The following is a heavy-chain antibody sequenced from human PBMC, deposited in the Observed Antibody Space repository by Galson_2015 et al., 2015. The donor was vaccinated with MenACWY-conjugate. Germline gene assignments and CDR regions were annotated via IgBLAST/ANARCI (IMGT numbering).Heavy chain of an antibody. J-gene: IGHJ4*02. Sequence: SVKVSCKASGYTFTSYDMHWVRQAPGQRLEWMGWINAGNGNTKYAQKFQGRVTITRDTSASTAYMELSSLRSEDTYVYYCARGSTAGLRFFFWGQGTLVTVSS. CDR1: GYTFTSYD. CDR2: INAGNGNT. V-gene: IGHV1-3*01. CDR3: ARGSTAGLRFFF. D-gene: IGHD3-3*01.